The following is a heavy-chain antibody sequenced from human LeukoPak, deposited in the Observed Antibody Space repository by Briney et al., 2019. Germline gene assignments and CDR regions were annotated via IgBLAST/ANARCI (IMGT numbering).Heavy chain of an antibody. CDR2: ISSSGGTI. CDR3: ARDRDAEAPTSYSYCYGMDV. CDR1: GFTFSDYY. D-gene: IGHD2-2*01. J-gene: IGHJ6*02. V-gene: IGHV3-11*01. Sequence: PGGSLRLSCAASGFTFSDYYMSWIRQGPGKGLEWVSYISSSGGTIYYADSVKGRFTISRDNAKNSLYLQMNSLRAEDTAVYYCARDRDAEAPTSYSYCYGMDVWGQGTTVTVSS.